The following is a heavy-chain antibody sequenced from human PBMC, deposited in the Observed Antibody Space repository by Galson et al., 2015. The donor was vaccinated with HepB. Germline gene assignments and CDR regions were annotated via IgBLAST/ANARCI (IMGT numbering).Heavy chain of an antibody. Sequence: SLRLSCAASGFTVSSNYMSWVRQAPGKGLEWVSVIYSGGSTYYADSVKGRFTISRDNSKNTLYLQMNSLRAEDTAVYYCARVVPDGYNSPVCDYWGQGTLVTVSS. CDR2: IYSGGST. J-gene: IGHJ4*02. V-gene: IGHV3-53*01. D-gene: IGHD5-24*01. CDR3: ARVVPDGYNSPVCDY. CDR1: GFTVSSNY.